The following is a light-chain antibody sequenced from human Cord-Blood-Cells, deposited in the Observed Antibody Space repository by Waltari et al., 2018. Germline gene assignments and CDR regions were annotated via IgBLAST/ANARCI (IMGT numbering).Light chain of an antibody. V-gene: IGKV3-15*01. J-gene: IGKJ2*01. CDR1: QSVSSN. CDR2: GAI. CDR3: QQYKNWRPYT. Sequence: EIVMTQSPATLSVSPGERATLSCRASQSVSSNFPWYQQKPGQPPRLINYGAITRATRMPARLSGSRSGTEFALTISSLQCEDLAGCYWQQYKNWRPYTAGQGTKLEIK.